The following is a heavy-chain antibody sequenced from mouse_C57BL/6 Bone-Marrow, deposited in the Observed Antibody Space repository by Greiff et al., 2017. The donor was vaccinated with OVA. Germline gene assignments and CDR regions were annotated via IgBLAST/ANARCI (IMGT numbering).Heavy chain of an antibody. CDR3: ARRGYGSSPFAY. V-gene: IGHV5-9*01. CDR1: GFTFSSYT. J-gene: IGHJ3*01. Sequence: EVMLVESGGGLVKPGGSLKLSCAASGFTFSSYTMSWVRQTPEKRVEWVATISGGGGNTYYPDSVKGRFTISRDNAKNTLYLQMSSLRSEDTALYYCARRGYGSSPFAYWGQGTLVTVSA. CDR2: ISGGGGNT. D-gene: IGHD1-1*01.